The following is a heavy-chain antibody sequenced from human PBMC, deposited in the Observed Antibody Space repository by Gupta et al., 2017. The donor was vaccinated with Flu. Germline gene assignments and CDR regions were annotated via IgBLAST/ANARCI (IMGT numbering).Heavy chain of an antibody. CDR3: AKDQFVGDGSTGKYGMDV. CDR2: ITGTGDRT. CDR1: GFAFSNYA. Sequence: EVQLLESGGGLVQPGGSLRLCCAASGFAFSNYAMTWVRQTPGQGLEGVSRITGTGDRTYYAVSVKGRFIISRDNSKKTVCLQMSSLRVDDTAVYYCAKDQFVGDGSTGKYGMDVWGQGTTVTVSS. D-gene: IGHD3-10*01. J-gene: IGHJ6*02. V-gene: IGHV3-23*01.